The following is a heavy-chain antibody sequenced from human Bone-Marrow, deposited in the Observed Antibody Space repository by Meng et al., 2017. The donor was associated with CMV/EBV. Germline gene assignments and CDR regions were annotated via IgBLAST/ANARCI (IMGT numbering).Heavy chain of an antibody. D-gene: IGHD6-6*01. CDR2: IYYSGST. CDR1: GGSTSSDTYY. CDR3: ARDYSSSSKGMDV. Sequence: SETLSLTCTVSGGSTSSDTYYWSWIRQYPGKGLEWIGYIYYSGSTYYNPSLKSRVTISVDTSKNQFSLKLNSVTAADTAVYYCARDYSSSSKGMDVWGRGTTVTVYS. V-gene: IGHV4-31*03. J-gene: IGHJ6*02.